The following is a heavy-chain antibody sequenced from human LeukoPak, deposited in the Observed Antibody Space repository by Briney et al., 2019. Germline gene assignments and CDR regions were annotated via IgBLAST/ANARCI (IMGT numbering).Heavy chain of an antibody. J-gene: IGHJ4*02. D-gene: IGHD2-2*01. CDR1: GYSFTSYW. CDR2: IYPGDSDT. V-gene: IGHV5-51*01. CDR3: ARIPSTSVILFDY. Sequence: GESLKISCKGSGYSFTSYWIGWVRQMPGKGLEWMGIIYPGDSDTRYSPSFQGQVTISADKSISTAYLQWSSPKASDTAMYYCARIPSTSVILFDYWGQGTLVTVSS.